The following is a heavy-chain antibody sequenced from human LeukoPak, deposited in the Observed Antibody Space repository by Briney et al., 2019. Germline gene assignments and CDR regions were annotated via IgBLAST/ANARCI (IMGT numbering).Heavy chain of an antibody. D-gene: IGHD1-26*01. CDR2: IYYTGST. CDR1: GDSISSSSYY. Sequence: SETLSLTCTVSGDSISSSSYYWGWIRQPPGKGPEWVASIYYTGSTYYNPSLRSRVTMLVDTSKNQFSLKLSSVTAADTAVYYCARGEGWELLRYFDYWGQGTLVTVSS. V-gene: IGHV4-39*07. CDR3: ARGEGWELLRYFDY. J-gene: IGHJ4*02.